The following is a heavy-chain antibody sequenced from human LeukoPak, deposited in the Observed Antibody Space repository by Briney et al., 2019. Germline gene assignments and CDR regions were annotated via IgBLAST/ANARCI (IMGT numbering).Heavy chain of an antibody. CDR1: GFTFSSYW. CDR3: ARRSGIAVAGAFDY. D-gene: IGHD6-19*01. J-gene: IGHJ4*02. Sequence: GGSLRLSCAASGFTFSSYWMHWVRQAPGKGLVWVSRINSDGSSTSYADSVKGRFTISRDNSKNTLYLQMNSLRAEDTAVYYCARRSGIAVAGAFDYWGQGTLVTVSS. CDR2: INSDGSST. V-gene: IGHV3-74*01.